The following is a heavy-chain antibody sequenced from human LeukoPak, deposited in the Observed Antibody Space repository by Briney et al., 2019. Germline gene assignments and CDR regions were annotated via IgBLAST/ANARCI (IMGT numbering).Heavy chain of an antibody. Sequence: ASVKVSCKASGYTFTGYHMHWVRQAPGQGPEWMGWINPNSGGTNYAQKFQGRVTMTRDTSISTAYMELSRLRSDDTAVYYCARDVLLVSPSTGDSFLFDYWGQGTLVTVSS. D-gene: IGHD7-27*01. CDR3: ARDVLLVSPSTGDSFLFDY. CDR1: GYTFTGYH. J-gene: IGHJ4*02. V-gene: IGHV1-2*02. CDR2: INPNSGGT.